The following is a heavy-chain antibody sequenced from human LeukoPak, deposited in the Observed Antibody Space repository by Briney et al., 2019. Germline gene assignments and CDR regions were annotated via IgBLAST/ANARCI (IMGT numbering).Heavy chain of an antibody. V-gene: IGHV4-31*03. J-gene: IGHJ5*02. CDR1: GGSLSSGGYY. Sequence: SETLSLTCILSGGSLSSGGYYWRWLRQHAGRGLERIGYIYYSGSTYYNPSLKSRVTISVDTSKNQFSLKLSSVTAADTAVYYCARGSYYGDYGYNWFDPWGQGTLVTVSS. CDR3: ARGSYYGDYGYNWFDP. D-gene: IGHD4-17*01. CDR2: IYYSGST.